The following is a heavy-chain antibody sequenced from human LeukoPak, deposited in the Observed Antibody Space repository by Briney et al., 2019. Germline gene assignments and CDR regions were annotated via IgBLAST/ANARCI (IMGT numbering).Heavy chain of an antibody. CDR2: ISSSGNTT. CDR1: GFTFSDNY. Sequence: PGGSLRLSCAASGFTFSDNYMSWIRQAPGKGLEWVSYISSSGNTTYNADSVKGRFSITRDNAKNSLYLQMNSLRAEDTAVYYCATHKGKVRGVTIYYYYYMDVWGKGTTVTISS. D-gene: IGHD3-10*01. CDR3: ATHKGKVRGVTIYYYYYMDV. J-gene: IGHJ6*03. V-gene: IGHV3-11*04.